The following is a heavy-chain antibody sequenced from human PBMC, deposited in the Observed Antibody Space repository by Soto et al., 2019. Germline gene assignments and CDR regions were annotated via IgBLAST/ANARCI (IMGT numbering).Heavy chain of an antibody. J-gene: IGHJ6*01. D-gene: IGHD2-2*01. Sequence: VKVSCKASGYTFTSYYMHWVRQAPVQGLEWMGIINPSGGSTSYAQKFQGRVTITRDTSASTAYMELSSLRSEDTAVYYCAILVTAGKNYYYYYGMDVWGQGTTVTVSS. CDR2: INPSGGST. CDR1: GYTFTSYY. CDR3: AILVTAGKNYYYYYGMDV. V-gene: IGHV1-46*01.